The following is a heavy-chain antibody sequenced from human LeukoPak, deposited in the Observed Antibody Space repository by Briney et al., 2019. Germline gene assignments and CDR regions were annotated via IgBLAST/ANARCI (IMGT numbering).Heavy chain of an antibody. D-gene: IGHD3-3*01. CDR1: GGTFSSYA. CDR2: IIPIFGTA. V-gene: IGHV1-69*01. Sequence: ASVKVSCKASGGTFSSYAISWVRQAPGQGLEWMGGIIPIFGTANYAQKFQGRVTITADESTSTAYMELSSLRSDDTAVYYCARNEIGRAYYDFWSDYTGYYYGMDVWGQGTTVTVSS. CDR3: ARNEIGRAYYDFWSDYTGYYYGMDV. J-gene: IGHJ6*02.